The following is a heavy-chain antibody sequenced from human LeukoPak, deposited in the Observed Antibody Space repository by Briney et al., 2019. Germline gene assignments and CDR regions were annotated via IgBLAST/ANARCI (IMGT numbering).Heavy chain of an antibody. CDR3: AREGPAFDV. J-gene: IGHJ3*01. V-gene: IGHV6-1*01. CDR1: GESVFSTSAA. CDR2: TYYRSQWYN. Sequence: SQTLSLTCAISGESVFSTSAAWNWVRQSPSRGLEWLGKTYYRSQWYNDYAESVKGRITINPDTSKNQISLQLNSVTPDDTAVYYCAREGPAFDVWGQGTMVTVSS.